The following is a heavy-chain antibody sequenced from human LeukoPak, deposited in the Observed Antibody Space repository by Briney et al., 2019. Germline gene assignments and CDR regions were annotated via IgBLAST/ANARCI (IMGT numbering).Heavy chain of an antibody. D-gene: IGHD1-1*01. J-gene: IGHJ6*03. CDR1: GFTFSSYA. V-gene: IGHV3-23*01. CDR2: ISGSGGST. CDR3: VRLTLGTVHSSYYFLDV. Sequence: PGGSLRLSCAASGFTFSSYAMSWVHQAPGKGLEWVSAISGSGGSTYYADSVKGRFTISRDNSKNTLYLQMNSLRAEDTAVYFCVRLTLGTVHSSYYFLDVWGKGTTVTVSS.